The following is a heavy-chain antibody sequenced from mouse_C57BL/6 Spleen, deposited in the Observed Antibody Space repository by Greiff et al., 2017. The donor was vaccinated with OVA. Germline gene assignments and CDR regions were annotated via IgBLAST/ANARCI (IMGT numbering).Heavy chain of an antibody. D-gene: IGHD1-1*01. V-gene: IGHV1-81*01. CDR3: ARCITSVVATVGNAMDY. CDR2: IYPRSGNT. Sequence: VQLQQSGAELARPGASVKLSCKASGYTFTSYGISWVKQRTGQGLEWIGEIYPRSGNTYYNEKFKGKATLTADKSSSTAYMELRSLTSEDSAVYFCARCITSVVATVGNAMDYWGQGTSVTVSS. CDR1: GYTFTSYG. J-gene: IGHJ4*01.